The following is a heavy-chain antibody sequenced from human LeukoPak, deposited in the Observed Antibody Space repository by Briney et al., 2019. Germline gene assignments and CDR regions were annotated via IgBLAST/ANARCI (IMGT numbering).Heavy chain of an antibody. CDR1: GGCVSSGMYR. J-gene: IGHJ4*02. V-gene: IGHV4-61*01. CDR3: VRGHGGY. Sequence: SETLSLTCTVSGGCVSSGMYRWFWIRQPPGKGLEWIGFTYNGGSTYYNPSLKSRVTISVDMAKNQFSLKVMSVTAADTAVYYCVRGHGGYWGQGTLVTVSS. CDR2: TYNGGST.